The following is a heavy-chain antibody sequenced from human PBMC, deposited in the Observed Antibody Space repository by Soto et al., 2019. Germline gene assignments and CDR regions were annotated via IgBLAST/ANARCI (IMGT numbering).Heavy chain of an antibody. CDR1: GFTFSNYG. D-gene: IGHD3-9*01. J-gene: IGHJ4*02. CDR3: AKGPSLTHPSYYFHY. V-gene: IGHV3-30*18. Sequence: QVQLVESGGGVVQPARSLRLSCAASGFTFSNYGMHWVRQAPGKGLAWVAVISYDGSNTYYAVSVKGRFTISRDNSKNALYLEMNSLRAEDTAVYSCAKGPSLTHPSYYFHYWGQGTLVTVS. CDR2: ISYDGSNT.